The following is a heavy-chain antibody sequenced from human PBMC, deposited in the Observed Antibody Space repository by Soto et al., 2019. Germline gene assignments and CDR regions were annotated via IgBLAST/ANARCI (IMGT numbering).Heavy chain of an antibody. V-gene: IGHV4-31*03. CDR2: IYYSGST. CDR1: GGSISSGGYY. D-gene: IGHD3-10*01. CDR3: ARAGGNYYGSGDLDY. J-gene: IGHJ4*02. Sequence: SETLSLTCTVSGGSISSGGYYWSWIRQHPGKGLEWIGYIYYSGSTYCNPSLKSRVTISVDTSKNQFSLKLSSVAAADTAVYYCARAGGNYYGSGDLDYWGQGTLVTVSS.